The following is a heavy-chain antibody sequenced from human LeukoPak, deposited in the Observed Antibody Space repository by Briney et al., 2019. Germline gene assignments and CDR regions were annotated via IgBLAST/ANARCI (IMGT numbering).Heavy chain of an antibody. CDR3: ARNWGTPDY. J-gene: IGHJ4*02. V-gene: IGHV4-30-2*01. CDR2: INHSGST. D-gene: IGHD7-27*01. CDR1: GGSISSGGYY. Sequence: SQTLSLTCTVSGGSISSGGYYWSWIRQPPGKGLEWIGEINHSGSTNYNPSLKSRVTISVDTSKNQFSLKLSSVTAADTAVYYCARNWGTPDYWGQGTLVTVSS.